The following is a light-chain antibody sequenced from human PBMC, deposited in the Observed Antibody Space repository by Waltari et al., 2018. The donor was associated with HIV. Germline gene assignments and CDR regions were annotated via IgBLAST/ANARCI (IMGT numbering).Light chain of an antibody. Sequence: SQLTQPPSVSVSPGQTAKITCSGADMPDHSVYWYQQKPGQAPVLVMYNFTERPSGIPARFSGSISGTTVSLTKVGVQPEDEADYYCQSADSDNTYNWVFGGGTKLTVL. CDR3: QSADSDNTYNWV. J-gene: IGLJ3*02. CDR2: NFT. V-gene: IGLV3-25*03. CDR1: DMPDHS.